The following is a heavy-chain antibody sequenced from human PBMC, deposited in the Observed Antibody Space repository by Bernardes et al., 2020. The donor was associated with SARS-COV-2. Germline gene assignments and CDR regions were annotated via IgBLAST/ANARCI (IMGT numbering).Heavy chain of an antibody. D-gene: IGHD3-22*01. Sequence: ASVKVSCKASGYTFTGYYMHWVRQVPGQGLEWMGWINPNSGGTNYAQKFQGRVTMTRDTSISTAYMELSRLRSDDTAVYYCALPPTNYDRYGMDVWGQGTTVTVSS. CDR3: ALPPTNYDRYGMDV. CDR2: INPNSGGT. CDR1: GYTFTGYY. J-gene: IGHJ6*02. V-gene: IGHV1-2*02.